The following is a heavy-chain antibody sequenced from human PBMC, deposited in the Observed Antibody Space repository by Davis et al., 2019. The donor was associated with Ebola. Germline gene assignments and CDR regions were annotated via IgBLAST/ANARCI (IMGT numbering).Heavy chain of an antibody. CDR2: IIPVVDTK. CDR3: ARGKWFDP. Sequence: SVKVSCKTSGGTFTSYAVNWVRQAPGQGLEWLGRIIPVVDTKDYAQKFQGRVTLTADKATNTAYMELSGLRFDDTAVYYCARGKWFDPWGQGTLVSVTS. CDR1: GGTFTSYA. J-gene: IGHJ5*02. V-gene: IGHV1-69*04.